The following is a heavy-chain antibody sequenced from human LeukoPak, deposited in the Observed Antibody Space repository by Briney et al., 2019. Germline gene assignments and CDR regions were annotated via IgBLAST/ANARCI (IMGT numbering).Heavy chain of an antibody. CDR1: GFTVSSNY. Sequence: GGSLRLSCAASGFTVSSNYMSWVRQAPGKGLEWVSVIYSCGSTYYADSVKGRFTISRDNSKNTLYLQMNSLRAEDTAVYYCARGFPNGYRSGGSYMDVWGKGTTVTVSS. CDR3: ARGFPNGYRSGGSYMDV. CDR2: IYSCGST. J-gene: IGHJ6*03. D-gene: IGHD2-15*01. V-gene: IGHV3-66*01.